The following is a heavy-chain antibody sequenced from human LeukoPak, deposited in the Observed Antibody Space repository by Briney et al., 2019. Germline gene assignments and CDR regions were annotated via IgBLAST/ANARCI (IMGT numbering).Heavy chain of an antibody. J-gene: IGHJ4*02. CDR3: AKVGYGDYYFDY. D-gene: IGHD4-17*01. CDR1: GFTFSSYG. V-gene: IGHV3-33*06. Sequence: PGRSLRLSCAASGFTFSSYGMHWVRQAPGKGLGWVAVIWYDGSNKYYADSVKGRFTISRDNSKNTLYLQMNSLRAEDTAVYYCAKVGYGDYYFDYWGQGTLVTVSS. CDR2: IWYDGSNK.